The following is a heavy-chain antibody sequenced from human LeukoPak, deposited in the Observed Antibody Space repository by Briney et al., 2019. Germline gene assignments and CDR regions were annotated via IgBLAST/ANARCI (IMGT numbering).Heavy chain of an antibody. Sequence: GGSLRLSCAASGFTFSSYAMSWVRQAPGKGLEWVSAISGSGGSTYYADSVKGRFTISRDNSKNTLYLQMNSLRAEGTAVYYCAKEKNRYCSGGSCYSFDYWGQGTLVTVSS. CDR2: ISGSGGST. CDR3: AKEKNRYCSGGSCYSFDY. J-gene: IGHJ4*02. CDR1: GFTFSSYA. V-gene: IGHV3-23*01. D-gene: IGHD2-15*01.